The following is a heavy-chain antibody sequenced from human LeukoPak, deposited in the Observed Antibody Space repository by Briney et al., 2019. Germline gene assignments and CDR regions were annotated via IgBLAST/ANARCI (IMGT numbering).Heavy chain of an antibody. V-gene: IGHV3-30*02. CDR1: GFTFSSYG. CDR3: ANGKSSSSWSDAFDI. J-gene: IGHJ3*02. D-gene: IGHD6-13*01. Sequence: GGSLRLSCAASGFTFSSYGMHWVRQAPGKGLEWVAFIRYDGGNKYYADSVKGRFTISRDNSKNTLYLQMNSLRAEDTAVYYCANGKSSSSWSDAFDIWGQGTMVTVSS. CDR2: IRYDGGNK.